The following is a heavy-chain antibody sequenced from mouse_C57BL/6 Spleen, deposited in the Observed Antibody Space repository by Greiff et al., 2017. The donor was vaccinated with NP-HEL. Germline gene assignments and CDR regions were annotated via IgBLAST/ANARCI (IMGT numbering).Heavy chain of an antibody. D-gene: IGHD1-1*01. CDR3: ARCDSYGSSPDY. V-gene: IGHV1-52*01. Sequence: VQLQQPGAELVRPGSSVKLSCKASGYTFTSYWMHWVKQRPIQGLEWIGNIHPSDSETHYNQKFKNKATLTVDKSSSTAYMQLSSLTSEDSAVYYGARCDSYGSSPDYWGQGTTLTVSS. CDR1: GYTFTSYW. CDR2: IHPSDSET. J-gene: IGHJ2*01.